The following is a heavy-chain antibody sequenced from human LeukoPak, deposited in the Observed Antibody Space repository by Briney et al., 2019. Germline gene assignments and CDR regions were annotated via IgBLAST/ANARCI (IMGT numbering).Heavy chain of an antibody. CDR2: IRYDGSNK. J-gene: IGHJ4*02. Sequence: GGSLRLSCAASGFTFSNYGMHWVRQAPGKGLEWVAFIRYDGSNKYYADSVKGRFTISRDNSKNTLYLQMNSLRAEDTAVYYCSTQGSSDYWGQGTLVTGSS. D-gene: IGHD1-1*01. V-gene: IGHV3-30*02. CDR1: GFTFSNYG. CDR3: STQGSSDY.